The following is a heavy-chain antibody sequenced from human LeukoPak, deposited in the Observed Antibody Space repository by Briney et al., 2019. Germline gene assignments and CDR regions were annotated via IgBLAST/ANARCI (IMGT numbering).Heavy chain of an antibody. CDR3: ARDPWFGELLDDAFDI. CDR2: ISAYNGNT. J-gene: IGHJ3*02. Sequence: ASVKVSCKASGYTFTSYGISWVRQAPGQGLEWMGWISAYNGNTNYAQKLQGRVTMTTDTSTSTAYMELRSLRSDDTAVYYCARDPWFGELLDDAFDIWGQGTMVTVSS. V-gene: IGHV1-18*01. CDR1: GYTFTSYG. D-gene: IGHD3-10*01.